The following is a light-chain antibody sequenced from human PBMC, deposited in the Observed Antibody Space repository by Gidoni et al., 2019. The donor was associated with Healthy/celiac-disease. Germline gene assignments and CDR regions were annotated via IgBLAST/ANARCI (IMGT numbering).Light chain of an antibody. J-gene: IGKJ1*01. CDR2: LGS. Sequence: DIVMTQSPLSLPVTPGEPAAISCRSSQSLLHSNGYQYLDWYLQKPGQSPQLLIYLGSNRASGVPDRFSGCGSGTDFTLKISIVEAEDVGVYYCMQALQTPRTFGQGTKVEIK. V-gene: IGKV2-28*01. CDR3: MQALQTPRT. CDR1: QSLLHSNGYQY.